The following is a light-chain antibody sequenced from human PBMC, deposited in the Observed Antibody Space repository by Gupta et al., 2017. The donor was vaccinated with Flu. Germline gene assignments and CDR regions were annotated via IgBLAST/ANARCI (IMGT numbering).Light chain of an antibody. CDR2: NND. CDR1: SFNIGSRA. J-gene: IGLJ3*02. CDR3: AAWDDSLNAWL. V-gene: IGLV1-44*01. Sequence: QSVLTPPPSASGTPGPRVTISCSGSSFNIGSRAVNWYQQLPRTAPKLLIYNNDLRPSGAPDRYSGSKSGTSASLAISGLQSEDEADYYCAAWDDSLNAWLFGGGTKLTVL.